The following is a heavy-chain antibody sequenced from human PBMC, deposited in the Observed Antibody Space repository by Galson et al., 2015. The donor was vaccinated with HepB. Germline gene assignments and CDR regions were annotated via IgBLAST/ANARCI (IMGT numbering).Heavy chain of an antibody. V-gene: IGHV4-34*01. CDR1: GGSLSGYN. CDR2: INHSGST. Sequence: ETLPLNCAVYGGSLSGYNWNWIRQPPGKGLEWIGDINHSGSTNYNPSLKSRVTISVDTSKTHFSLKQSSVTASDTAVFYCARANKFVRTLDYLGQGTLVTVSS. J-gene: IGHJ4*02. CDR3: ARANKFVRTLDY. D-gene: IGHD2-15*01.